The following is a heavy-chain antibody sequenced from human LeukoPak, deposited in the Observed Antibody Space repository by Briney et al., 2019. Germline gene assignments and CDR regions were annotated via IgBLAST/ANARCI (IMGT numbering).Heavy chain of an antibody. Sequence: GGSLGLSRTASGFTFRDYWMHWIRQTPREGLVWVSRINGDETSRAYADFVEGRFTISRDNAKNTLYLQIDSLRAEDSAIYYCARDRAEHNWTYHTLFDYWGQGTPVTVSS. CDR2: INGDETSR. CDR3: ARDRAEHNWTYHTLFDY. V-gene: IGHV3-74*01. CDR1: GFTFRDYW. D-gene: IGHD1-7*01. J-gene: IGHJ4*02.